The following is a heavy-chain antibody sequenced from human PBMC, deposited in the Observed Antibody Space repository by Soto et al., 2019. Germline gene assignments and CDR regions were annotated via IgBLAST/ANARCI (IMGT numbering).Heavy chain of an antibody. J-gene: IGHJ4*02. CDR2: ISGSGGST. D-gene: IGHD3-22*01. Sequence: ETLSLTCTVSGGSIRRGSYFWSWVRQAPGKGLEWVSAISGSGGSTYYADSVKGRFTISRDNSKNTLYLQMNSLRAEDTAVYYCATPARDYYDSSGYYWGYFDYWGQGTLVTVSS. CDR3: ATPARDYYDSSGYYWGYFDY. CDR1: GGSIRRGSYF. V-gene: IGHV3-23*01.